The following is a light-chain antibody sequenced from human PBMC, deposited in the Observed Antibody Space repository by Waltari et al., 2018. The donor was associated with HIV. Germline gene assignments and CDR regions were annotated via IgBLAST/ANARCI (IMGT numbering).Light chain of an antibody. Sequence: EIVVTQVPAALSVSPGERASLSCIASQSVSTNLAWYHQVSGQAPRLLISDSSNRATGVPDRFSGSGSGTLFTLTISSLQSEDSGVYYCQQYSDWPRAFGLGTKVEV. J-gene: IGKJ1*01. CDR3: QQYSDWPRA. V-gene: IGKV3-15*01. CDR2: DSS. CDR1: QSVSTN.